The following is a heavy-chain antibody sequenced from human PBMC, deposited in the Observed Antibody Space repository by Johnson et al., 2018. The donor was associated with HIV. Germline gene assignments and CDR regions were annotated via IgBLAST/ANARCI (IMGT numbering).Heavy chain of an antibody. CDR2: ISGSGGST. CDR3: ARDSGGYDFGDDAFDI. CDR1: GFTFSSYA. J-gene: IGHJ3*02. Sequence: VQLVESGGGLVQPGGSLRLSCAASGFTFSSYAMSWVRQAPGKGLEWVSAISGSGGSTYYADSVKGRFTISRDNSKNTLYLQMNSLRAEDTALYYCARDSGGYDFGDDAFDIWGQGTMVTVSS. V-gene: IGHV3-23*04. D-gene: IGHD3-10*01.